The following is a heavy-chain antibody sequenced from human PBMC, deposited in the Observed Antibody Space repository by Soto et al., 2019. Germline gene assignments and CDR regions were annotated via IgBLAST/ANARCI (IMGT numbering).Heavy chain of an antibody. CDR2: MNPNSGDT. D-gene: IGHD1-1*01. CDR3: ARVGGYWNDDYYHY. J-gene: IGHJ4*02. CDR1: GYTFSDHD. Sequence: QVQLVQSGAEVKKPGASVKVSCKASGYTFSDHDINWVRQASGQGPEWLGWMNPNSGDTGYAQNFQGRVTMTRDTSKRTAYMELSSLRSEDAAVYYCARVGGYWNDDYYHYWGQGTLVTVSS. V-gene: IGHV1-8*01.